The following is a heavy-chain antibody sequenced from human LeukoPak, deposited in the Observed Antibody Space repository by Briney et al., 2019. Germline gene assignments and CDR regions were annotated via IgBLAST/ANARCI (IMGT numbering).Heavy chain of an antibody. Sequence: GASVKVPCKASGYTFTGYYMHWVRQAPGQGLEWIGWINPNSGGTNYAQKFQGWVTMTRDTSISTAYMELSRLRSDDTAVYYCARDAGYCSSTSCYEGRDFDYWGQGTLVTVSS. CDR2: INPNSGGT. J-gene: IGHJ4*02. D-gene: IGHD2-2*01. CDR3: ARDAGYCSSTSCYEGRDFDY. V-gene: IGHV1-2*04. CDR1: GYTFTGYY.